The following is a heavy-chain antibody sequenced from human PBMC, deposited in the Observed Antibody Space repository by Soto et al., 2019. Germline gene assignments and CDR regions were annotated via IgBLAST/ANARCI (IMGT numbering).Heavy chain of an antibody. CDR1: GGSVSSGSYY. J-gene: IGHJ5*02. V-gene: IGHV4-61*01. CDR3: ARDRVAVAANWFDP. D-gene: IGHD6-19*01. Sequence: SETLSLTCTVAGGSVSSGSYYWSWIRQPPGKGLEWIGYIYYSGSTNYNTSLKSRVTIAVDTSKNQFSLKLSSVTAADTAVYYCARDRVAVAANWFDPWGQGTLVTVSS. CDR2: IYYSGST.